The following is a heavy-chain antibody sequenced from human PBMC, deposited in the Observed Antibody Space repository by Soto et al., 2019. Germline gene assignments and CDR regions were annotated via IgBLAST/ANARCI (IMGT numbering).Heavy chain of an antibody. Sequence: TSETLSLTCAFSGGSISGYYWTWIRQPPGKGLEWIGYIYYSGITNYNPSLRSRVTLSIDTSKNQFSLKLSSVTAADTAVYYCARGKDYYFDFWGLGTLVTVSS. CDR2: IYYSGIT. CDR3: ARGKDYYFDF. CDR1: GGSISGYY. V-gene: IGHV4-59*01. J-gene: IGHJ4*02.